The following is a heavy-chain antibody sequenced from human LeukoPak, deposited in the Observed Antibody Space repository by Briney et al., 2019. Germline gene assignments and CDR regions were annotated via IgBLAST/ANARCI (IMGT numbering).Heavy chain of an antibody. Sequence: SGTLSLTCAVSGGSISSSNWWSWVRQPPGKGLEWIGEIYHSGSTNYNPSLKSRVTISVDKSKNQFSLKLSSVTAADTAVYYCARDGGTMTGYMYYFDHWAREPWSPSPQ. J-gene: IGHJ4*02. V-gene: IGHV4-4*02. D-gene: IGHD1-1*01. CDR3: ARDGGTMTGYMYYFDH. CDR2: IYHSGST. CDR1: GGSISSSNW.